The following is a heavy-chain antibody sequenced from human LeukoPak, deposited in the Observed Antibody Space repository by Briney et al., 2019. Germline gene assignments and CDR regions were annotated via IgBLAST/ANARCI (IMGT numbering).Heavy chain of an antibody. CDR1: GGSISSGDYY. D-gene: IGHD3-10*01. Sequence: PSETLSLTCTVSGGSISSGDYYWSWIHQPPGKGLEWIGYIYYSGSTYYNPSLKSRVTISVDTSKNQFSLKLSSVTAADTAVYYCARESGKLWFGEGYYYGMDVWGQGTTVTVSS. V-gene: IGHV4-30-4*01. J-gene: IGHJ6*02. CDR2: IYYSGST. CDR3: ARESGKLWFGEGYYYGMDV.